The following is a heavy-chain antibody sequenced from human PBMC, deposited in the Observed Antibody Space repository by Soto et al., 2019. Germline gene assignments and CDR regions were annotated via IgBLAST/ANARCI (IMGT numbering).Heavy chain of an antibody. V-gene: IGHV4-59*01. CDR3: ARYRREAVAGYTLDN. Sequence: VGSISSNYWTWIRQPPGKGLEWIGYVYNSGSTNYNPSLKSRVTISEDTSKSQFSLKVNSMTAADTAVYYCARYRREAVAGYTLDNWGQGILVTVSS. J-gene: IGHJ4*02. CDR1: VGSISSNY. D-gene: IGHD6-13*01. CDR2: VYNSGST.